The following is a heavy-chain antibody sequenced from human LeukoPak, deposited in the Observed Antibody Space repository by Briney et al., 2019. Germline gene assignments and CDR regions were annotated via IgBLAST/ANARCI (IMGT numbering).Heavy chain of an antibody. CDR1: GGSFSGYY. Sequence: RSSETLSLTCAVYGGSFSGYYWSWIRQPPGKGLEWIGEINHSGSTNYNPSLKSRVTISVDTSKNQFSLKLSSVTAADTAVYYCARVLDSSGYYYDYWGQGTLVTVSS. J-gene: IGHJ4*02. CDR2: INHSGST. D-gene: IGHD3-22*01. V-gene: IGHV4-34*01. CDR3: ARVLDSSGYYYDY.